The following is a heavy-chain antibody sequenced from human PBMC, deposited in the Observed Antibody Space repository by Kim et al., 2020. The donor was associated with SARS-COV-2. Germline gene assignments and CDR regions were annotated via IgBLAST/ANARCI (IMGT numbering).Heavy chain of an antibody. Sequence: SETLSLTCTVSGGSISSNTYYWGWIRQPPAKGLEWIGSIYYSGSTYYNPSLKSRVTMSVDTAKNQFSLKLSSVTAADTAVYYCARESRITMVRGVILYYYGMAVWGQGNTVTVSS. D-gene: IGHD3-10*01. CDR2: IYYSGST. CDR3: ARESRITMVRGVILYYYGMAV. CDR1: GGSISSNTYY. V-gene: IGHV4-39*07. J-gene: IGHJ6*02.